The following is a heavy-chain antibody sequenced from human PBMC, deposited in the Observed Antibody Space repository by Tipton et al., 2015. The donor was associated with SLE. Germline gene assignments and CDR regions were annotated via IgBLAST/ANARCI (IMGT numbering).Heavy chain of an antibody. CDR2: INHSGST. CDR3: ARASRGTAFDY. V-gene: IGHV4-34*01. J-gene: IGHJ4*02. D-gene: IGHD5-18*01. CDR1: GGSFSGYY. Sequence: TLSLTCTVSGGSFSGYYWSWIRQPPGKGLEWIGEINHSGSTNYNPSLKSRVTISVDTSKNQFSLKLSSVTAADTAVYYCARASRGTAFDYWGQGTLVTVSS.